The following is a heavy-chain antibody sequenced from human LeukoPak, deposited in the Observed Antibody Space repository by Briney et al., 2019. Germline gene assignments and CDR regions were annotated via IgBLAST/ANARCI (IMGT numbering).Heavy chain of an antibody. V-gene: IGHV3-9*01. CDR3: AKDNRDYYYYGMDV. J-gene: IGHJ6*02. CDR2: ISWNSGSI. Sequence: GRSLRLSCAVSGFTFDDYAMHWVRQAPGKGLEWVSGISWNSGSIGYADSVKGRFTISRDNAKNPLYLQMNSLRSEDTALYYCAKDNRDYYYYGMDVWGQGTTVTVSS. CDR1: GFTFDDYA.